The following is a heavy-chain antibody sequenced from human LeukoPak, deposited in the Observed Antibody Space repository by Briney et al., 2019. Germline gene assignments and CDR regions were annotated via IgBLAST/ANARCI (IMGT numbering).Heavy chain of an antibody. CDR3: ARVHGDYVAADY. J-gene: IGHJ4*02. V-gene: IGHV3-53*01. Sequence: PGGSLRLSCAASGFTFSSYAMSWVRQAPGKGLEWVSVIYSGGSTYYADSVKGRFTISRDNSKNTLYLQMNSLRAEDTAVYYCARVHGDYVAADYWGQGTLVTVSS. CDR1: GFTFSSYA. D-gene: IGHD4-17*01. CDR2: IYSGGST.